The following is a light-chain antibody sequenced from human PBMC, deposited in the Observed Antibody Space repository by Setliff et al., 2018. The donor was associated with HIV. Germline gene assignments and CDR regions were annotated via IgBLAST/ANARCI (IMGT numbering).Light chain of an antibody. Sequence: QSALTQPASVSGSPGQSITISCTGTSSDVGGFNYVSWYQRHPGKAPKFMIYEVNNRPSGVSNRFSGSKSGNTASLSISGLQAEDEADYYCSSFTSSSSYVFGTGTKGTVL. V-gene: IGLV2-14*01. CDR3: SSFTSSSSYV. CDR1: SSDVGGFNY. CDR2: EVN. J-gene: IGLJ1*01.